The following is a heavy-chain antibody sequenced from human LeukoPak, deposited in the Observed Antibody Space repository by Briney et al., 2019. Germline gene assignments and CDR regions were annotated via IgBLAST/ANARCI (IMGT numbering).Heavy chain of an antibody. D-gene: IGHD2-2*01. CDR3: ARVLAGHAKTYCSSTSCFSMDV. CDR2: ISSSSSYI. CDR1: GFTFSTYS. Sequence: PGGSLRLSCAASGFTFSTYSMNWVRQAPGKGLEWVPSISSSSSYIYYADSVKGRFTISRDNAKNSLYLQMNSLRAEDTAVYYCARVLAGHAKTYCSSTSCFSMDVWGKGTTVTVSS. V-gene: IGHV3-21*01. J-gene: IGHJ6*03.